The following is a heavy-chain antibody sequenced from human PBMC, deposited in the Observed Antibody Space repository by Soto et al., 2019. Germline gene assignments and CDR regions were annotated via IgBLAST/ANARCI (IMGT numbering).Heavy chain of an antibody. CDR3: ARGRSLLRGYRGALDAFDI. CDR2: ISAYNGNT. J-gene: IGHJ3*02. CDR1: GYTFTSYG. Sequence: GASVKVSCKASGYTFTSYGISWVRQAPGQGLEWMGWISAYNGNTNYAQKLQGRVTMTTDTSTSTAYMELRSLRSDDTAVYYCARGRSLLRGYRGALDAFDIWGQGTMVTVSS. V-gene: IGHV1-18*04. D-gene: IGHD3-3*01.